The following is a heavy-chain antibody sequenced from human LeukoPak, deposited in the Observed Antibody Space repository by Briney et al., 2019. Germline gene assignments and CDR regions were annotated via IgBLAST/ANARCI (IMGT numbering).Heavy chain of an antibody. Sequence: PGGSLRLSWAASGFTFSNYGMHLVRQAPGKGLELVAVIRNDGSNKDYSDFVKGRFTISRDNSKNTLYLQINSLRAEDTAVYYCARDYYYDTSGYLYYWGQGTLVTVSS. V-gene: IGHV3-33*01. CDR1: GFTFSNYG. D-gene: IGHD3-22*01. CDR2: IRNDGSNK. CDR3: ARDYYYDTSGYLYY. J-gene: IGHJ4*02.